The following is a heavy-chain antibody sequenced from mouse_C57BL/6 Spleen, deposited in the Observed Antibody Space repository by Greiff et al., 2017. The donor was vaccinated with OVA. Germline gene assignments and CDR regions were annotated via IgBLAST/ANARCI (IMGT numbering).Heavy chain of an antibody. Sequence: QVQLQQSGAELVRPGTSVKVSCKASGYAFTNYLIEWVKQRPGQGLEWIGVINPGSGGTNYNEKFKGKATLTADKSSSTAYMPLSSLTSEDSAVYFCARSKEGFAYWGQGTLVTVSA. V-gene: IGHV1-54*01. CDR3: ARSKEGFAY. CDR1: GYAFTNYL. CDR2: INPGSGGT. J-gene: IGHJ3*01.